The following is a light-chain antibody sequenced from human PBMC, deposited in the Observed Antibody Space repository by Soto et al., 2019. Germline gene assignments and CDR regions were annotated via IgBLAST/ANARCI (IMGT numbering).Light chain of an antibody. CDR2: EVS. CDR3: CSYAGGYTFEV. J-gene: IGLJ1*01. V-gene: IGLV2-14*01. Sequence: QSVLTQPASVSGSPGQSITISCTGTSSDVGAYNYVSWYQQQPGKAPKLMISEVSNRPSGVSNRFSGSKSGNTASLTISGLQAEDEADYYCCSYAGGYTFEVFGTGTKVTVL. CDR1: SSDVGAYNY.